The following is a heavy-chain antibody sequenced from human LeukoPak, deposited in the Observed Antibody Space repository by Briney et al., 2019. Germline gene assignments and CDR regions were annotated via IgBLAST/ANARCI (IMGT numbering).Heavy chain of an antibody. V-gene: IGHV4-59*01. CDR1: GGSISSYY. Sequence: PSETLSLTCTVSGGSISSYYRSWIRQPPGKGLEWIGYIYYSGSTNYNPSLKSRVTISVDTSKNQFSLKLSSVTAADTAVYYCARQDYYYYYMDVWGKGTTVTISS. J-gene: IGHJ6*03. CDR3: ARQDYYYYYMDV. CDR2: IYYSGST.